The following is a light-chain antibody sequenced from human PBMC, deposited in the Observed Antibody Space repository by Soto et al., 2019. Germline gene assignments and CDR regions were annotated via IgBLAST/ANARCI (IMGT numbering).Light chain of an antibody. CDR3: CLYIGATTYV. J-gene: IGLJ1*01. CDR1: SGFVGSFSL. V-gene: IGLV2-23*01. Sequence: QAALAPPASVTGSTGLSITISSTGTSGFVGSFSLVSWYQQHPGKAPKVLISEGHRRPSGVPDRFSGSTSVNSASLTISGLQADDEADYYCCLYIGATTYVFGTGPKVTVL. CDR2: EGH.